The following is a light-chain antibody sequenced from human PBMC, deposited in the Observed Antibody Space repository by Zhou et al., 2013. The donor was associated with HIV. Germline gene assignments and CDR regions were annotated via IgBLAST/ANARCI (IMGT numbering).Light chain of an antibody. CDR1: QNIASY. V-gene: IGKV1-39*01. J-gene: IGKJ4*01. CDR3: QQYKIYPLT. CDR2: RAS. Sequence: DIQMTQSPSSLSASVGDRVTITCRASQNIASYLNWYRQRPGKAPELLIFRASSLQRGVPSRFSGSGFGTDFTLTISNLQPEDIATYYCQQYKIYPLTFGGGTKVEIK.